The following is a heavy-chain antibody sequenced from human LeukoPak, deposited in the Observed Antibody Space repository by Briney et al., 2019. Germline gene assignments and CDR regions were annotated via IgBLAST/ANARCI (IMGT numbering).Heavy chain of an antibody. V-gene: IGHV3-30*18. CDR3: AKAVLAVAGGSYFDI. CDR1: GFTFSSYG. D-gene: IGHD6-19*01. Sequence: PGRSLRLSCAASGFTFSSYGMHWVRQATGKGLEWVAVISYDGSNKYYADSVKGRFTISRDNSKNTLYLQMNSLRAEDTAVYYCAKAVLAVAGGSYFDIWGQGTMVTVSS. CDR2: ISYDGSNK. J-gene: IGHJ3*02.